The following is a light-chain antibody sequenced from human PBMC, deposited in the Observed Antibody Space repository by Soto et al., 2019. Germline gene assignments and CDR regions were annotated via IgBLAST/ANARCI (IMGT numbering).Light chain of an antibody. CDR2: DAS. CDR1: QSVSSSY. CDR3: QQRSNWPIT. V-gene: IGKV3D-20*02. J-gene: IGKJ5*01. Sequence: EIVLTQSPGTLSLSPGERATLSCRVSQSVSSSYLAWYQQKPGQAPRLLIYDASNRATGIPVRFSGSGSGTDFTLTISSLEPEDLAVYYCQQRSNWPITFGQGTRLEN.